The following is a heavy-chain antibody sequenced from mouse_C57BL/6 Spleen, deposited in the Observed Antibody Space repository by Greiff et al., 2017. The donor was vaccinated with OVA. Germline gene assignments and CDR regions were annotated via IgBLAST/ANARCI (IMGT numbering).Heavy chain of an antibody. CDR1: GFTFSDYG. V-gene: IGHV5-17*01. CDR3: ARPGYYGSSGYFDV. J-gene: IGHJ1*03. D-gene: IGHD1-1*01. CDR2: ISSGSSTI. Sequence: EVKLVESGGGLVKPGGSLKLSCAASGFTFSDYGMHWVRQAPEKGLEWVAYISSGSSTIYYADTVKGRFTISRDNAKNTRFLQMTSLRSEDTAMYYCARPGYYGSSGYFDVWGTGTTVTVSS.